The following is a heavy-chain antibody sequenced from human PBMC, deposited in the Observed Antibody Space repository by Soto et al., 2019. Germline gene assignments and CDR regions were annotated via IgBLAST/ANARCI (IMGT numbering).Heavy chain of an antibody. D-gene: IGHD1-1*01. V-gene: IGHV1-3*01. J-gene: IGHJ5*02. CDR1: GYTFATYA. CDR2: INPATGNT. Sequence: QVQLVQSGAEVKKPGASVKVSCKASGYTFATYAIHWVRQAPGQRLEWMGWINPATGNTEYSENFQDIVTMTRDTSASTVYMDPRGLRSEDTSVYYCARRYKSAGWLEPWGQGTLVTVSS. CDR3: ARRYKSAGWLEP.